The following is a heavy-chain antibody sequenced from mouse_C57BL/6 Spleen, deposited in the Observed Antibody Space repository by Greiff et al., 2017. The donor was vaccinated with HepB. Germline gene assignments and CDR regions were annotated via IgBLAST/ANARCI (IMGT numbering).Heavy chain of an antibody. CDR2: INPSNGGT. Sequence: QVQLQQPGTELVKPGASVKLSCKASGYTFTSYWMHWVKQRPGQGLEWIGNINPSNGGTNYNEKFKSKATLTVDKSSSTAYMQLSSLTSEDSAVYYYARVNYYYGAWFAYWGQGTLVTVSA. CDR3: ARVNYYYGAWFAY. V-gene: IGHV1-53*01. CDR1: GYTFTSYW. D-gene: IGHD1-1*01. J-gene: IGHJ3*01.